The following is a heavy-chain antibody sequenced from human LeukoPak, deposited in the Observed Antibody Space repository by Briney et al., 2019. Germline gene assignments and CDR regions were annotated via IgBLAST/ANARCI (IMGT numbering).Heavy chain of an antibody. CDR2: INHSGST. CDR3: AVKTGTTLNWFDP. V-gene: IGHV4-34*01. D-gene: IGHD1-7*01. CDR1: GGSFSGYY. Sequence: PSETLSLTCAVYGGSFSGYYWSWIRQPPGKGLEWIGEINHSGSTNYNPSLKSRVTISVDTSKYQFSLKLSSVTAADTAVYYCAVKTGTTLNWFDPWGQGTLVTVSS. J-gene: IGHJ5*02.